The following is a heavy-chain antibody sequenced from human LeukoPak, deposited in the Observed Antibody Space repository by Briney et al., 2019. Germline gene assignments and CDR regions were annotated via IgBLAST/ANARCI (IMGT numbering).Heavy chain of an antibody. Sequence: PGGSLRLSCEAPGFTFSDSAMSWVRQASGGGLEWVSLISASGGNSYYADSVKGRFTVSRDSSKNTLHLQMNSLRAEDTAVYYGARDIELSRWGQGTLVTVSS. CDR3: ARDIELSR. D-gene: IGHD2-15*01. J-gene: IGHJ4*02. V-gene: IGHV3-23*01. CDR2: ISASGGNS. CDR1: GFTFSDSA.